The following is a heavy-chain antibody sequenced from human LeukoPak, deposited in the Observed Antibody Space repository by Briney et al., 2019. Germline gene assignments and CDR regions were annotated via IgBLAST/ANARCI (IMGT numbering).Heavy chain of an antibody. Sequence: ASVKVSCKASGYTFTGYYMHWVRQAPGQGLEWMGWINPNSGGTNYAQKFQGRVTMTRDTSISTAYMELSRPRSDDTAVYYCARSGSAYCGGDCQSTFGYWGQGTLATVSS. J-gene: IGHJ4*02. D-gene: IGHD2-21*02. V-gene: IGHV1-2*02. CDR3: ARSGSAYCGGDCQSTFGY. CDR1: GYTFTGYY. CDR2: INPNSGGT.